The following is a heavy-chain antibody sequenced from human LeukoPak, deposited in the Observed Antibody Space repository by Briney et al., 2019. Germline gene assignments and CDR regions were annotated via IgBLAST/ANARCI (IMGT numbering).Heavy chain of an antibody. D-gene: IGHD2-2*01. CDR3: AKWGPAAISVGIYYYYYMDV. V-gene: IGHV3-23*01. CDR2: ISGSGGST. Sequence: GGSLRLSCAASGFTFSSYAMSWVRQAPGKGLEWVSAISGSGGSTYYADSVKGRFTISRDNSKNTLYLQMNSLRAEDTAVYYCAKWGPAAISVGIYYYYYMDVWGKGTTVTVSS. J-gene: IGHJ6*03. CDR1: GFTFSSYA.